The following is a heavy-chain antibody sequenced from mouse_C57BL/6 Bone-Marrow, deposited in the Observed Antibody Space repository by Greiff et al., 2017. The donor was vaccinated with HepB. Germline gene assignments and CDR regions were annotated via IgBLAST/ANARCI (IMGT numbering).Heavy chain of an antibody. J-gene: IGHJ3*01. D-gene: IGHD1-1*01. CDR3: ARHEDPHYYGSSSAWFAY. CDR1: GYTFTEYT. Sequence: VKLMESGAELVKPGASVKLSCKASGYTFTEYTIHWVKQRSGQGLEWIGWFYPGSGSIKYNEKFKDKATLTADKSSSTVYMELSRLTSEDSAVYFCARHEDPHYYGSSSAWFAYWGQGTLVTVSA. CDR2: FYPGSGSI. V-gene: IGHV1-62-2*01.